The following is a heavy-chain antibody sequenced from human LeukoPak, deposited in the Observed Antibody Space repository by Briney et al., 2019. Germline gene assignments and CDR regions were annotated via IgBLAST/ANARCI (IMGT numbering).Heavy chain of an antibody. J-gene: IGHJ4*02. CDR2: ISGSGGST. CDR1: GFTFSSYA. V-gene: IGHV3-23*01. CDR3: AKDRVGYSSSSFDY. D-gene: IGHD6-6*01. Sequence: GGSLRLSCAASGFTFSSYAMSWVRQAPGRGLEWVSTISGSGGSTYFADSVKGLFTISRDTSKNTVFLQMNSLRAEDTAVYYCAKDRVGYSSSSFDYWGQGTLVTVSS.